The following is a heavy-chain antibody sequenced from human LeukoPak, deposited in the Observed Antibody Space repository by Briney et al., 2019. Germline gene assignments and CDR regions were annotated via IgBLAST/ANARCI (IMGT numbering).Heavy chain of an antibody. CDR1: GFTFSSYS. CDR3: ARGMSSGRYAVDI. D-gene: IGHD6-19*01. J-gene: IGHJ3*02. Sequence: GGSLRLSCAASGFTFSSYSMNWVRQAPGKGLDWVSYISSSSSTMYYADSVKGRFTISRDSAKNSLYLQMNSLRAEDTAVYYCARGMSSGRYAVDIWGQGTMVTVYS. CDR2: ISSSSSTM. V-gene: IGHV3-48*01.